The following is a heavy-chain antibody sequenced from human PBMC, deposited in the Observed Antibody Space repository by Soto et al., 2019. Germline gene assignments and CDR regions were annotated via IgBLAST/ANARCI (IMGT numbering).Heavy chain of an antibody. CDR1: GGSISSSNW. J-gene: IGHJ4*02. D-gene: IGHD6-19*01. CDR2: IYHSGST. CDR3: ARVSVAGTRFDY. V-gene: IGHV4-4*02. Sequence: QVQLQESGPGLVKPSGTLSLTCAVSGGSISSSNWWSWVRQPPGKGLEWIGEIYHSGSTNYNPSLKGRVTRSVDKSKNQFSLKVSSVTAADTAVYYCARVSVAGTRFDYWGQGTLVTVSS.